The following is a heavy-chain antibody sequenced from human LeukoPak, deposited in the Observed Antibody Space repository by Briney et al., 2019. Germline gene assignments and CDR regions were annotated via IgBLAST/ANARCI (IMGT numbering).Heavy chain of an antibody. V-gene: IGHV3-43*01. CDR2: ISWDGGST. J-gene: IGHJ3*02. CDR3: AKHIGGYCSGRSCYSGGAFDI. Sequence: GGSLRLSCAASGFTFDDYTMHWVRQAPGKGLEWVSLISWDGGSTYYADSVKGRFTISRDNSKNSLYLQMNSLRTEDTALYYCAKHIGGYCSGRSCYSGGAFDIWGQGTMVTVSS. D-gene: IGHD2-15*01. CDR1: GFTFDDYT.